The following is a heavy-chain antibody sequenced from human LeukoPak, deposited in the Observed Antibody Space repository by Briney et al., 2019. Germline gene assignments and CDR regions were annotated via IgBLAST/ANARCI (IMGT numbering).Heavy chain of an antibody. D-gene: IGHD2-15*01. J-gene: IGHJ4*02. CDR1: GGSISSYY. Sequence: SETLSLTCTVSGGSISSYYWGWIRQPPGKGLEWIGSIYYSGSTYYNPSLKSRVTISVDTSKNQFSLKLSSVTAADTAVYYCARVSSYLMRAVDYWGQGTLVPVSS. V-gene: IGHV4-39*07. CDR3: ARVSSYLMRAVDY. CDR2: IYYSGST.